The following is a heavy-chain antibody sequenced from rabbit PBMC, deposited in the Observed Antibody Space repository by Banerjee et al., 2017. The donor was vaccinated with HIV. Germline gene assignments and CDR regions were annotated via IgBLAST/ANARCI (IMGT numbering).Heavy chain of an antibody. Sequence: QEQLVESGGDLVKPGASLTLTCTASGFSFSSSYHMCWVRQAPGKGLEWIACIYAGSSGSTYYVSWAKGRFTISRTSSTTVTLQMTSLTAADTATYFCARERYDNYGDYDLWGPGTLVT. J-gene: IGHJ4*01. CDR3: ARERYDNYGDYDL. CDR2: IYAGSSGST. CDR1: GFSFSSSYH. D-gene: IGHD2-1*01. V-gene: IGHV1S45*01.